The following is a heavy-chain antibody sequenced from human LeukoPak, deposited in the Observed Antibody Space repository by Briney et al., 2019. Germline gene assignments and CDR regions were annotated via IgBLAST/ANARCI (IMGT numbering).Heavy chain of an antibody. J-gene: IGHJ4*02. CDR2: ISAYNGNT. Sequence: ASVKVSCKASGYTFTGYYMHWVRQAPGQGLEWMGWISAYNGNTNYAQKLQGRVTMTTDTSTSTAYMELRSLRSDDTAVYYCARGDIVATMGLFDYWGQGTLVTVSS. CDR1: GYTFTGYY. V-gene: IGHV1-18*04. CDR3: ARGDIVATMGLFDY. D-gene: IGHD5-12*01.